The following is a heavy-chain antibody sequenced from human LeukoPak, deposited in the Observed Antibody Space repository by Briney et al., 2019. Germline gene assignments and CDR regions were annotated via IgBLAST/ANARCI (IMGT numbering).Heavy chain of an antibody. CDR2: ISYDGSNK. D-gene: IGHD3-22*01. CDR1: GFTFSSYG. J-gene: IGHJ4*02. V-gene: IGHV3-30*18. Sequence: GGSLRLSCAASGFTFSSYGMHWVRQAPGKGLEWVAVISYDGSNKYYADSVKGRFTISRDNSKNTLYLQMNSLRAEGTAVYYCAKDRFHYDSSGHPGDYWGQGTLVTVSS. CDR3: AKDRFHYDSSGHPGDY.